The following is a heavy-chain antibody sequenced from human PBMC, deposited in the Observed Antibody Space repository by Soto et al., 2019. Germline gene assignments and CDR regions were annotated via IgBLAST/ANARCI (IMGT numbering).Heavy chain of an antibody. V-gene: IGHV1-3*01. CDR1: GYSFTKYA. CDR3: AVPPLVGAYYFNH. J-gene: IGHJ4*02. CDR2: ISAGSGDT. Sequence: QVQLVQSGAEVKKPGASVKVSCETSGYSFTKYAMHWVRQAPGQSLEWMGCISAGSGDTKYSQKFQGRVTITRDTSANTAYMELSSLRSEDTAVYYCAVPPLVGAYYFNHWGQGPPVTVSS. D-gene: IGHD2-15*01.